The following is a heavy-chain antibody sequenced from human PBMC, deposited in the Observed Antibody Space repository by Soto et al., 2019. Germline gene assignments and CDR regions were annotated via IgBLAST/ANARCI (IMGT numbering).Heavy chain of an antibody. CDR2: ISAYNGNT. J-gene: IGHJ3*02. D-gene: IGHD3-22*01. CDR3: ARVNRRIAMIPHGFDI. CDR1: GYTFTSYG. V-gene: IGHV1-18*01. Sequence: QVQLVQSGAEVKKPGASVKVSCKASGYTFTSYGISWVRQAPGQGLEWMGWISAYNGNTNYAQKLQGRVTMTTDTSTRTAYMELSGLRSDDTAVYCCARVNRRIAMIPHGFDIWGQVTMVTVAA.